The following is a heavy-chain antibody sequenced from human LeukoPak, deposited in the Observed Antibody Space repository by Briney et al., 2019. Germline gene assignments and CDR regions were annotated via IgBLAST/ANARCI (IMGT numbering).Heavy chain of an antibody. J-gene: IGHJ2*01. CDR1: GYTFTGYY. V-gene: IGHV1-69*13. D-gene: IGHD3-22*01. CDR2: ITPIFGTA. Sequence: ASVKVSCKASGYTFTGYYMHWVRQAPGQGLEWMGGITPIFGTANYAQKFQGRVTITADESTSTAYMELSSLRSEDTAVYYCARVVTMIVDWYFDLWGRGTLVTVSS. CDR3: ARVVTMIVDWYFDL.